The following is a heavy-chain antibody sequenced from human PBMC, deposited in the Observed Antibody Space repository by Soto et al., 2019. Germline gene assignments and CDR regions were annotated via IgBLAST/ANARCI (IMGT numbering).Heavy chain of an antibody. Sequence: GGSLRLSCAASGFTFSSYGMSWVRQAPGKGLEWVANIKQGGSEKYYVDSVKGRFTISRDNAKNSLYLQMNSLRAEDTAVYYCARGHSEELGSSWGDAFDIWGQGTMVTVSS. CDR2: IKQGGSEK. D-gene: IGHD7-27*01. CDR3: ARGHSEELGSSWGDAFDI. J-gene: IGHJ3*02. CDR1: GFTFSSYG. V-gene: IGHV3-7*01.